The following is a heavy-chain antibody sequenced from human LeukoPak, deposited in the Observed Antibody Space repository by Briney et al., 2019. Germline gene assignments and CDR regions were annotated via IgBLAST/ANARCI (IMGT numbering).Heavy chain of an antibody. Sequence: PGGSLRLSCTASGFSFSTYFMFWVRQAPGKGLEWVALISFDGNTAYYADSVKGRFTISRDNSKSTLYLQMSSLRAEDTAVYYCARSILPGTGMGGSWGQGTLLTVSS. CDR1: GFSFSTYF. CDR3: ARSILPGTGMGGS. D-gene: IGHD3/OR15-3a*01. CDR2: ISFDGNTA. J-gene: IGHJ5*02. V-gene: IGHV3-30*15.